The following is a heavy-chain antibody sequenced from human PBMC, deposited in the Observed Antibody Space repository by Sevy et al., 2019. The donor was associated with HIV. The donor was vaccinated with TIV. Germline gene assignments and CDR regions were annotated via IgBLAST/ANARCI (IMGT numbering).Heavy chain of an antibody. CDR1: GFTFDDYA. Sequence: GGSLRLSCAASGFTFDDYAMHWVRQAPGKGLEWVSGIVWNSDIIAYADSVMGRVTISRDNAKNSLYLQMNSLRPEDTALYYCAKDMDPRYNYYYLDVWGKGTTVTVSS. V-gene: IGHV3-9*01. J-gene: IGHJ6*03. CDR2: IVWNSDII. CDR3: AKDMDPRYNYYYLDV.